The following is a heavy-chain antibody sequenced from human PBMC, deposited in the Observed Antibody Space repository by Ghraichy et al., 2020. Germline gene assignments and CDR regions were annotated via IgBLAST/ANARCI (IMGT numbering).Heavy chain of an antibody. CDR2: ISSSSSAI. CDR3: ARGVNINSSGRFDP. V-gene: IGHV3-48*02. J-gene: IGHJ5*02. Sequence: GGSLRLSCAASGFTFSSYSMNWVRQAPGKGLEWVSYISSSSSAIYYADSVKGRFTISRDNAKNSLYLQMSSLRDEDTAVYYCARGVNINSSGRFDPWGQGTLFTASS. CDR1: GFTFSSYS. D-gene: IGHD6-6*01.